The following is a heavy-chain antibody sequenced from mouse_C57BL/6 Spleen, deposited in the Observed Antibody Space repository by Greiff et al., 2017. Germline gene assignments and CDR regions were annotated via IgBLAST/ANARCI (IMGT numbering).Heavy chain of an antibody. J-gene: IGHJ4*01. CDR3: AIGITTVVDYYAMDY. CDR1: GYAFSSYW. CDR2: IYPGDGDT. V-gene: IGHV1-80*01. D-gene: IGHD1-1*01. Sequence: QVQLKQSGAELVKPGASVKISCKASGYAFSSYWMNWVKQRPGKGLEWIGQIYPGDGDTNYNGKFKGKATLTADKSSSTAYMQLSSLTSEDSAVYFCAIGITTVVDYYAMDYWGQGTSVTVSS.